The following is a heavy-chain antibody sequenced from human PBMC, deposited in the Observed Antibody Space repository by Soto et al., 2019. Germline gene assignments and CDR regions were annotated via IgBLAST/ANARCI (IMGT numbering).Heavy chain of an antibody. D-gene: IGHD2-2*01. V-gene: IGHV4-59*08. J-gene: IGHJ6*03. CDR1: GGSISSYY. CDR2: IYYSGST. Sequence: SETLSLTCTVSGGSISSYYWSWIRQPPGKGLEWIGYIYYSGSTNYNPSLKSRVTTSVDTSKNQFSLKLSSVTAADTAVYYCARQSGDIVVVPAAIASTPYYYYYYYMDVWGKGTTVTVSS. CDR3: ARQSGDIVVVPAAIASTPYYYYYYYMDV.